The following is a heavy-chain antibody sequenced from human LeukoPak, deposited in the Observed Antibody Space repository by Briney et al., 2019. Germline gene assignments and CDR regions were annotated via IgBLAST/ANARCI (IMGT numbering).Heavy chain of an antibody. CDR2: IYYSGST. V-gene: IGHV4-61*05. CDR3: ARLMTPYYYDSSGYYPSYYYYYYYMDV. J-gene: IGHJ6*03. D-gene: IGHD3-22*01. Sequence: NASETLSLTCTVSGGSISSSSYYWGWIRQPRGKGLEWIGYIYYSGSTNYNPSLKSRVTISVDTSKNQFSLKLSSVTAADTAVYYCARLMTPYYYDSSGYYPSYYYYYYYMDVWGKGTTVTVSS. CDR1: GGSISSSSYY.